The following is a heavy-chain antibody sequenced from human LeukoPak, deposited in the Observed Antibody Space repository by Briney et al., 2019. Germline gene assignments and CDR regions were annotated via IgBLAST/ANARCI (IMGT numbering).Heavy chain of an antibody. CDR1: GGSISSSSYY. CDR3: ARSYYDFWSGCYNWFDP. V-gene: IGHV4-39*01. Sequence: SETLSLTCTVSGGSISSSSYYWGWIRQPPGKGLEWIGSIYYSGSTYYNPSLKSRVTISVDTSKNQFSLKLSSVTAADTAVYYCARSYYDFWSGCYNWFDPWGQGTLVTVSS. D-gene: IGHD3-3*01. CDR2: IYYSGST. J-gene: IGHJ5*02.